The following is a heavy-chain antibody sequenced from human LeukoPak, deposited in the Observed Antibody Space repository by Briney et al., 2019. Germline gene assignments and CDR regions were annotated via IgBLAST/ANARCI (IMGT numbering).Heavy chain of an antibody. CDR3: ASLGSYSREYYFDY. J-gene: IGHJ4*02. Sequence: IINPSGGSTSYAQKFQGRVTMTRDTSTSTIYMELSSLRSEDTAVYYCASLGSYSREYYFDYWGQGTLVTVSS. V-gene: IGHV1-46*01. D-gene: IGHD1-26*01. CDR2: INPSGGST.